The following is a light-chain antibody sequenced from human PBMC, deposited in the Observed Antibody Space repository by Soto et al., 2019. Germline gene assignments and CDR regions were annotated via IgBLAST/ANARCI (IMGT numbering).Light chain of an antibody. CDR2: DAS. Sequence: EIVLTQSPGTLSLSPGERATLSCRASQSVSSSYLAWYQQKPGQAPRLLIYDASSRATGIPDRFSGSRSGTDFTLSIRRLEPEDFAVYYCQQYGSSPPYTFGQGTKLEIK. J-gene: IGKJ2*01. V-gene: IGKV3-20*01. CDR3: QQYGSSPPYT. CDR1: QSVSSSY.